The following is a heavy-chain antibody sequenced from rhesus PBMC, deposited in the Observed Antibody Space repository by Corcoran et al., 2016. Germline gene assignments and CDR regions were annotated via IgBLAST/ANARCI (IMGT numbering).Heavy chain of an antibody. Sequence: QLQLQESGPGLVKPSETLSVTCAVSGGSIRSSYWSWIRQAPGKGLEWIGYIYGSGSSTNYNPSLKSRVSLSVDTSKNQLSLKLSAVTTADTAVYYCARDRGYCSSTYCSSGYFDYWGLGVLVTVSS. CDR3: ARDRGYCSSTYCSSGYFDY. J-gene: IGHJ4*01. CDR1: GGSIRSSY. V-gene: IGHV4-169*02. D-gene: IGHD2-15*01. CDR2: IYGSGSST.